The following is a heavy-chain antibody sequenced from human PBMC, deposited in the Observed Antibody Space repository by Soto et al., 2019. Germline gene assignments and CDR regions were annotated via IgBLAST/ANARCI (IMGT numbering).Heavy chain of an antibody. D-gene: IGHD2-2*01. CDR2: IYYSGST. V-gene: IGHV4-30-4*01. CDR1: GGSISSGDYY. CDR3: ARAGPGYCSSTSCDATAAGLGGFDY. J-gene: IGHJ4*02. Sequence: QVQLQESGPGLVKPSQTLSLTCTVSGGSISSGDYYWSWIRQPPGKGLEWIGYIYYSGSTYYNPSLKSRVTISVDTSKKQFSLKLSSVTAADTAVYYCARAGPGYCSSTSCDATAAGLGGFDYWGQGTLVTVSS.